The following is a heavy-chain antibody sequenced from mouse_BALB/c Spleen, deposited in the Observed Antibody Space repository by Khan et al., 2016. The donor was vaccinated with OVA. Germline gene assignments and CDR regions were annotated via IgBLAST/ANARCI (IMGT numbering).Heavy chain of an antibody. CDR1: GFSLTSYG. V-gene: IGHV2-5-1*01. CDR2: IWSGGST. D-gene: IGHD2-4*01. J-gene: IGHJ3*01. Sequence: VELVESGPSLVPPSQSLSITCTVSGFSLTSYGVHWVRQSPGKGLEWLGVIWSGGSTDYNAAFMSRLSITKDNSKSQVFFKMNSLQADDTAIYDCAKDRDYDAGFDYWGQGTLVTVSA. CDR3: AKDRDYDAGFDY.